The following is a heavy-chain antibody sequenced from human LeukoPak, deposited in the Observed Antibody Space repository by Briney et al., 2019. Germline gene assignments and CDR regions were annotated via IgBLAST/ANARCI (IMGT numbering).Heavy chain of an antibody. CDR1: GGSISSSPYY. Sequence: PSETLSLTCAVSGGSISSSPYYWGWIRQPPGKGLEWIGSIYYSGTTHYSPSLESRVTISVDTSKNQFSLKLSSVTAADTAVYYCARRGRIIIQLAFDYWGQGTLVTVSS. CDR3: ARRGRIIIQLAFDY. J-gene: IGHJ4*02. D-gene: IGHD5-18*01. V-gene: IGHV4-39*07. CDR2: IYYSGTT.